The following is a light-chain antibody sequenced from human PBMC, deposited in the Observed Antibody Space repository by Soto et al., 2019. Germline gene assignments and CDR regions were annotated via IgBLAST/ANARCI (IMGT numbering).Light chain of an antibody. CDR1: QSIRNW. J-gene: IGKJ1*01. V-gene: IGKV1-5*01. CDR2: DAS. Sequence: DIQMTQSPSTLSASVGDRVTITFRASQSIRNWLAWYQDKPGKAPKLLIYDASNLDSGVPSRFSGSGSGTEFSLTISNLQPDDCATYYCQQYENYWTFGQGTKVDIK. CDR3: QQYENYWT.